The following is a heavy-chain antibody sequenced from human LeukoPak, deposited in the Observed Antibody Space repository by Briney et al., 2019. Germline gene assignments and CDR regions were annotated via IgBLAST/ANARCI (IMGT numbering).Heavy chain of an antibody. CDR2: INSGGTT. CDR3: ARGEYYYDTSAYQPHDF. CDR1: GFTAISNF. Sequence: GGPLRISCAASGFTAISNFMSWVRQAPGKGLEWVSGINSGGTTYYADSVKGRFTNSRDNSKSTLYLQMSTLRAEDTAVYYCARGEYYYDTSAYQPHDFWGQGTLVTVSS. D-gene: IGHD3-22*01. J-gene: IGHJ4*02. V-gene: IGHV3-66*01.